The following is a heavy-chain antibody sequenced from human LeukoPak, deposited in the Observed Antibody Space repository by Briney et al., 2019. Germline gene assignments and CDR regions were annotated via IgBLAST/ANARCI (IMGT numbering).Heavy chain of an antibody. CDR2: IYHSGST. CDR1: GYSISSGYY. CDR3: ARDRGFLEWLLPDPHFDY. Sequence: SETLSLTCTVSGYSISSGYYWGWIRQPPGKGLEWIGSIYHSGSTYYNPSLKSRVTISVDTSKNQFSLKLSSVTAADTAVYYCARDRGFLEWLLPDPHFDYWGQGTLVTVSS. J-gene: IGHJ4*02. D-gene: IGHD3-3*01. V-gene: IGHV4-38-2*02.